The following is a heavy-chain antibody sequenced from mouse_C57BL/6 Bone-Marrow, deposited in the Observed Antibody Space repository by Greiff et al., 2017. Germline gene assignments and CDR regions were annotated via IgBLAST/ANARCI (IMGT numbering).Heavy chain of an antibody. CDR2: IDPETGGT. CDR1: GYTFTDYE. CDR3: TREGDYDWFAY. J-gene: IGHJ3*01. D-gene: IGHD2-4*01. V-gene: IGHV1-15*01. Sequence: QVQLKESGAELVRPGASVTLSCKASGYTFTDYEMHWVKQTPVHGLEWIGAIDPETGGTAYNQKFKGKAILTADKSSSTAYMELRSLTSEDAAVYYCTREGDYDWFAYWGQGTLVTVSA.